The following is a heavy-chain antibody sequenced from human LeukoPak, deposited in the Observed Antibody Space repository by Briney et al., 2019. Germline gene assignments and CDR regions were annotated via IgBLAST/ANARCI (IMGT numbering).Heavy chain of an antibody. CDR1: GFTFSNYA. V-gene: IGHV3-23*01. J-gene: IGHJ5*02. D-gene: IGHD6-19*01. CDR3: AKEVYSSGWYEWFDP. CDR2: ISGSGGST. Sequence: PGRSLRLSCAASGFTFSNYAMSWVRQAPGKGLEWVSGISGSGGSTYYADSVKGRFTISRDNSKNTLYLQMNSLRAEDTAVYYCAKEVYSSGWYEWFDPWGQGTLVTVSS.